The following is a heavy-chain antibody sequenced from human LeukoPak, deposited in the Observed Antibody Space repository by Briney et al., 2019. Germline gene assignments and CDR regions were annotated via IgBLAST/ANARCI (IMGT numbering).Heavy chain of an antibody. J-gene: IGHJ4*02. V-gene: IGHV3-48*03. CDR2: ISSSGSTI. CDR1: GFTFSSYD. Sequence: GGSLRLSCVASGFTFSSYDMNWVRQAPGKGLEWVSYISSSGSTIYYADSVKGRFTISRDNSKNTLYLQMNSLRAEDTAVYYCAKDHLGDQPYWGQGTLVTVSS. CDR3: AKDHLGDQPY. D-gene: IGHD3-16*01.